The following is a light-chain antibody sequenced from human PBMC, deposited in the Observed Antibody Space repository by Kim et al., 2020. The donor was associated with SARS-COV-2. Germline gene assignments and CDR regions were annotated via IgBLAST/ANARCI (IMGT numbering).Light chain of an antibody. CDR3: QQYGSSPT. V-gene: IGKV3-20*01. J-gene: IGKJ4*02. CDR2: AAS. CDR1: QSVTSSY. Sequence: SLSPGERATLSCRASQSVTSSYLAWYQQKPGQAPRLLIYAASSRATGIPDRFSGSGSGPDFTLTISRLEPEDFAVYYCQQYGSSPTFGRGTKVEI.